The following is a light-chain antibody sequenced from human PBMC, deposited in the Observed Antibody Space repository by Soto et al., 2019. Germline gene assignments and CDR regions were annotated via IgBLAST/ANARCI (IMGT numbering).Light chain of an antibody. CDR1: GSDIGAYNY. Sequence: QSVLTQPASVSGSPGQSITISCTGSGSDIGAYNYVSWYQQHPGKAPKLLIHGVTRRPSGVSSRFSASKSAYTASLTISGLQAEDEANYYCSSYAGSKNYVFGTGTKVNV. CDR3: SSYAGSKNYV. J-gene: IGLJ1*01. CDR2: GVT. V-gene: IGLV2-14*01.